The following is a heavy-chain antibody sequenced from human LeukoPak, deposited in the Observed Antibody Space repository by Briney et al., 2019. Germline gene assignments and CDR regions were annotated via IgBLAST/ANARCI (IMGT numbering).Heavy chain of an antibody. CDR2: IYYSGST. CDR3: ASSVVAAFYFDY. J-gene: IGHJ4*02. Sequence: SETLSLTCTVSGGSPSPYYWSWIRQSPGKGLEWIGYIYYSGSTNYNPSLKSRVTISVDTSKNQFSLKLSSVTAADTAVYYCASSVVAAFYFDYWGQGTLVTVSS. D-gene: IGHD2-15*01. CDR1: GGSPSPYY. V-gene: IGHV4-59*08.